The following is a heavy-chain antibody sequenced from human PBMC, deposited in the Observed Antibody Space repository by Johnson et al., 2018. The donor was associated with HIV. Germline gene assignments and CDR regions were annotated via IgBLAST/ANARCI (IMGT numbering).Heavy chain of an antibody. Sequence: QVQLVESGGGVVQPGRSLRLSCAASGFTFSSYAMHLVRQAPGKGLEWVAVISYDGSNKYYADSVKGRFTISRDNSKNTLYLQMNSLRAEDTAVYYCARAGYYGDNDAFDIWGQGTMVTVSS. CDR2: ISYDGSNK. CDR3: ARAGYYGDNDAFDI. D-gene: IGHD4-17*01. J-gene: IGHJ3*02. CDR1: GFTFSSYA. V-gene: IGHV3-30*04.